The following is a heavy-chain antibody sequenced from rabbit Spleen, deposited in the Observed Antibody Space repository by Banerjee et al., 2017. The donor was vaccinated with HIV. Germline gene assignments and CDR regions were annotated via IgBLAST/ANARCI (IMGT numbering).Heavy chain of an antibody. Sequence: QEQLKETGGGLVQPGGSLTLSCKVSGIDLSHNAMSWVRQAPGKGLEWIGDIYPVFGITNYADSVKGRFTISSDNAQNTVDLQMNSLTAADTATYFCARNYNSAWDLWGQGTLVTVS. V-gene: IGHV1S47*01. CDR2: IYPVFGIT. CDR3: ARNYNSAWDL. D-gene: IGHD4-1*01. CDR1: GIDLSHNA. J-gene: IGHJ4*01.